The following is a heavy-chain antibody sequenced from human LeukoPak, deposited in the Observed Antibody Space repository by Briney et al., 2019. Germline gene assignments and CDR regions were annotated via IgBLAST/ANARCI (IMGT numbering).Heavy chain of an antibody. CDR2: IYHSGST. V-gene: IGHV4-38-2*02. CDR1: GYSISSGYY. CDR3: ARRGLRYFDWSVD. D-gene: IGHD3-9*01. Sequence: MSSETLSLTCTVSGYSISSGYYWGWIRQPPGKGLEWIGSIYHSGSTYYNPSLKSRVTISVDTSKNQFSLKLSSVTAADTAVYYCARRGLRYFDWSVDWGQGTLVTVSS. J-gene: IGHJ4*02.